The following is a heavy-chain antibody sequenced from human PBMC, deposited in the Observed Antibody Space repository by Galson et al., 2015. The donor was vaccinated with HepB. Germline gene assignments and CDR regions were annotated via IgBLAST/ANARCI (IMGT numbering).Heavy chain of an antibody. J-gene: IGHJ5*02. CDR3: ARELNAPWFDP. CDR1: GFTFSSYS. Sequence: SLRLSCAASGFTFSSYSMNWVRQAPGKGLEWVSYISSSSSTIYYADSVKGRFTISRDNAKNSLYLQMNSLRAEDTAVYYCARELNAPWFDPWGQGALVTVSS. CDR2: ISSSSSTI. V-gene: IGHV3-48*01. D-gene: IGHD3-16*01.